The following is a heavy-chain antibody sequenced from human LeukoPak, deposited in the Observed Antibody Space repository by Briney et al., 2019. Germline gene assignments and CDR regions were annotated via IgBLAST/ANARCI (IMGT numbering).Heavy chain of an antibody. CDR2: ISSSGSTI. CDR1: GFTFSDYY. Sequence: GGSLRLSCAASGFTFSDYYMSWIRQAPGKGLEWVSYISSSGSTIYYADSVKGRFTISRDNAKNSLCLQMNSLRAEDTAVYYCARDSSGWSISYYYYMDVWGKGTTVTISS. J-gene: IGHJ6*03. D-gene: IGHD6-19*01. CDR3: ARDSSGWSISYYYYMDV. V-gene: IGHV3-11*01.